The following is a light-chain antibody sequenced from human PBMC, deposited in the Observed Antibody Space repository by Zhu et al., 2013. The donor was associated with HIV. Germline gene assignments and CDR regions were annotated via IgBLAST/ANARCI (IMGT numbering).Light chain of an antibody. CDR1: TSNIGNNF. V-gene: IGLV1-51*01. J-gene: IGLJ7*01. Sequence: QSVLTQPPSVSAAPGQRVTISCSGSTSNIGNNFVSWYQQLPQTAPKLLIYDNLKRPSGIADRFSAFKSGTSATLGITGLQTGDEADYYCGTWDSSLSAAVFGGGTQLTVL. CDR3: GTWDSSLSAAV. CDR2: DNL.